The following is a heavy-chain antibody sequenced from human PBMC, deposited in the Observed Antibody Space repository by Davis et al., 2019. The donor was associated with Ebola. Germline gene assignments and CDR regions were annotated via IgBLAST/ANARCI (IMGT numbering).Heavy chain of an antibody. CDR2: ISGSGGST. CDR3: AKDKNYDFWSGYPHDAFDI. D-gene: IGHD3-3*01. Sequence: PGGSLGLSCAASGFTLSSYAMSWVRQAPGKGLDWVSAISGSGGSTYYADSVKGRFTISRDNSKNTLYLQMNSLRAEDTAIYYCAKDKNYDFWSGYPHDAFDIWGQGTMVTVSS. V-gene: IGHV3-23*01. CDR1: GFTLSSYA. J-gene: IGHJ3*02.